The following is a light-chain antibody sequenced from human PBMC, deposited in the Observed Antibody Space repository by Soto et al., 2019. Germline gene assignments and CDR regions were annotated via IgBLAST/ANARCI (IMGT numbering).Light chain of an antibody. V-gene: IGKV1-5*01. J-gene: IGKJ1*01. Sequence: DIQMTQSPSTLSASVGDRVTIPCRASQTINNRLAWYQQKPGKAPKLLIYDVSTLESGVPSRFSGSGSGTEFTLTLSSLQPDDFATYYCQQYDIFWTMFGQGTKVEV. CDR3: QQYDIFWTM. CDR2: DVS. CDR1: QTINNR.